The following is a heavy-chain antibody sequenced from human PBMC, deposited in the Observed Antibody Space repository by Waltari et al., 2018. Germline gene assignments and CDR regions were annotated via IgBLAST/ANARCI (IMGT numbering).Heavy chain of an antibody. D-gene: IGHD5-18*01. CDR1: GFTFSSYG. CDR3: AKEKGYSYGSIPDY. V-gene: IGHV3-30*02. Sequence: QVQLVESGGGVVQPGGSLRLSCAASGFTFSSYGMHWVRQAPGKGLEWVAFIRYDGSNKYYADSVKGRFTISRDNSKNTLYLQMNSLRAEDTAVYYCAKEKGYSYGSIPDYWGQGTLVTVSS. CDR2: IRYDGSNK. J-gene: IGHJ4*02.